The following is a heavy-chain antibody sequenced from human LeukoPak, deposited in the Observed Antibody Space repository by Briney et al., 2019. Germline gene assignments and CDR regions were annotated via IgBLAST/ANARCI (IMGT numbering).Heavy chain of an antibody. CDR1: GGSFSGYY. CDR3: ARGALWFGEFVNYYYGMDV. V-gene: IGHV4-34*01. J-gene: IGHJ6*02. Sequence: SETLSLTCAVYGGSFSGYYWSWIRQPPGKGLEWIGEINHSGSTNYNPSVKSRVTISVDTSKNQFSLKLSSVTDADTAVYYCARGALWFGEFVNYYYGMDVWGQGTTVTVSS. D-gene: IGHD3-10*01. CDR2: INHSGST.